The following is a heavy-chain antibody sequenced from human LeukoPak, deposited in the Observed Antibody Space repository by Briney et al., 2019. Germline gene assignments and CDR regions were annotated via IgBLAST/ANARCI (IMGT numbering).Heavy chain of an antibody. D-gene: IGHD2/OR15-2a*01. Sequence: GGALRLSCAASGFTIGPYAMYWVRQGPGRGLEWVSVIKADGSGTFYADSVRGRFTTSRDNSKNSLHLQMNSLTSEDTALYYCATWAFYHNLDVWGQGTTVIVSS. CDR3: ATWAFYHNLDV. CDR2: IKADGSGT. V-gene: IGHV3-43*02. J-gene: IGHJ6*02. CDR1: GFTIGPYA.